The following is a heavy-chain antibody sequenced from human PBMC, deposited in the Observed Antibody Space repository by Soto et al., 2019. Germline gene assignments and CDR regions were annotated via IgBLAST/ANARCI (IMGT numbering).Heavy chain of an antibody. CDR3: AKDRSSSLDGMDV. D-gene: IGHD6-13*01. V-gene: IGHV3-33*06. CDR2: VWYDGSNK. J-gene: IGHJ6*02. Sequence: PGGSLRLSCAASGFKFTIYGMHWVRQAPGKGLEWVAVVWYDGSNKYYADSVKGRFTISRDNSKNTLYLQVNSLRAEDTAVYYCAKDRSSSLDGMDVWGQGNTVTVSS. CDR1: GFKFTIYG.